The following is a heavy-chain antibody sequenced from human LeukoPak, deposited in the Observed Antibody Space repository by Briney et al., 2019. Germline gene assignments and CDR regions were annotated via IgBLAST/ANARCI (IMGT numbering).Heavy chain of an antibody. V-gene: IGHV3-48*03. CDR2: ISSSGSTR. CDR3: AREPYSSARGHYYGMDV. CDR1: GFTFSSYD. J-gene: IGHJ6*02. Sequence: GRSLRLSCAASGFTFSSYDMNWVRQAPGKGLEWVSYISSSGSTRYYADSVKGRFTISRDNAKTSLYLPMNSLRAEDTAVYYCAREPYSSARGHYYGMDVWGQGTTVTVS. D-gene: IGHD6-19*01.